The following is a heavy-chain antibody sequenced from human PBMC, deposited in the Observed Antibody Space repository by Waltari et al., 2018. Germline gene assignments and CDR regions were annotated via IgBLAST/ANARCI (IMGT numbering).Heavy chain of an antibody. CDR3: ARGVEMATIPSGAFDI. V-gene: IGHV3-23*01. J-gene: IGHJ3*02. D-gene: IGHD5-12*01. CDR1: GFTFSSYA. CDR2: ISGSGGST. Sequence: EVQLLESGGGLVQPGGSLRLSCAASGFTFSSYAMSWVRQAPGKGLEWVSAISGSGGSTYYADSVKGRFTISRDNSKNTLYLQMNSLRAEDTAVYYCARGVEMATIPSGAFDIWGQGTMVTVSS.